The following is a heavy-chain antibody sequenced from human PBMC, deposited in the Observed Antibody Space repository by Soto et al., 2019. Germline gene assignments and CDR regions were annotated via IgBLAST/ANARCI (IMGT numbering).Heavy chain of an antibody. CDR3: AREENCSDGVCYSEYCQR. D-gene: IGHD2-15*01. CDR2: VNPSGGST. CDR1: GYIFTAYS. Sequence: QVQLVQSGAEVKKPGASVKVSCKASGYIFTAYSMHWVRQAPGQGLEWMGVVNPSGGSTNYAQKFRGRITMTRDTSTSTVYMDLSSLTSEDTAVYYCAREENCSDGVCYSEYCQRWGQGTLVTVSS. V-gene: IGHV1-46*01. J-gene: IGHJ1*01.